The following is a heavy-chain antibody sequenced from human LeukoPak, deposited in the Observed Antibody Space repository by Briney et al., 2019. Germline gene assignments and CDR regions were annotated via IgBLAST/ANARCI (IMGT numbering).Heavy chain of an antibody. CDR1: GFTFSSYS. V-gene: IGHV3-21*01. CDR2: TSSSSSYI. J-gene: IGHJ4*02. CDR3: AREEMATIGIDY. Sequence: GGSLRLSCAASGFTFSSYSMNWVRQAPGKGLEWVSSTSSSSSYIYYADSVKGRFTISRDNAKNSLYLQMNSLRAEDTAVYYCAREEMATIGIDYWGQGTLVTVSS. D-gene: IGHD5-24*01.